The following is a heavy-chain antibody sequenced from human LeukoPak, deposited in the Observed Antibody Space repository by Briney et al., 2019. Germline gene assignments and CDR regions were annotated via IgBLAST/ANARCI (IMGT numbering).Heavy chain of an antibody. D-gene: IGHD3-22*01. CDR1: GGSISSYY. J-gene: IGHJ4*02. V-gene: IGHV4-59*12. Sequence: SETLSLTCTVSGGSISSYYWSWIRQPPGKGLEWIGYIYYSGSTNYNPSLKSRVTISVDTSKNQFSLKLSSVTAADTAVYYCAVYDSSGYYYVGWGQGTLVTVSS. CDR3: AVYDSSGYYYVG. CDR2: IYYSGST.